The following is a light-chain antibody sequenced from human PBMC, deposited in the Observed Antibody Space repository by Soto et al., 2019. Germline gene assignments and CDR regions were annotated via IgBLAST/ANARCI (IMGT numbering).Light chain of an antibody. CDR3: QQYGSSPIT. Sequence: EIVLTQSPGTLSLSPGERATLSCRASQSARDRYLAWYQQKPGQAPSLLIYDTSTRATGVPDRFSGSGSGTDFTLTISRLEPEDFAVYYCQQYGSSPITFGQGTRLEIK. CDR2: DTS. J-gene: IGKJ5*01. CDR1: QSARDRY. V-gene: IGKV3-20*01.